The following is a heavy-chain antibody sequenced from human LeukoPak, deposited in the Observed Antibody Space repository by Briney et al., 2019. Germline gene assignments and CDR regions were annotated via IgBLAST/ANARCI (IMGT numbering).Heavy chain of an antibody. Sequence: ASVKVSCKDPGYTFIASVIRWVPQAPGQGLEWMAWISGYNGDTKFARKFEGRVTLAADTSAGNSYLELTSLTSDDTAVYYCATHSTSGHFTYYFDHWGQGTLVTVPA. V-gene: IGHV1-18*01. CDR2: ISGYNGDT. CDR3: ATHSTSGHFTYYFDH. CDR1: GYTFIASV. J-gene: IGHJ4*02. D-gene: IGHD6-19*01.